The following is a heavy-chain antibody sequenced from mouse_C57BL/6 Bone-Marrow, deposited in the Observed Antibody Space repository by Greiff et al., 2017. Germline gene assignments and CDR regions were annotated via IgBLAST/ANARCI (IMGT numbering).Heavy chain of an antibody. J-gene: IGHJ3*01. CDR2: IRNKANNHAT. CDR3: TRLTTVVPFAY. D-gene: IGHD1-1*01. CDR1: GFTFSDAW. Sequence: EVMLVESGGGLVQPGGSMKLSCAASGFTFSDAWMDWVRQSPEKGLEWGAEIRNKANNHATYYAESVKGRFTISRDESKSSVYMQMNSLRAEDTGIYYCTRLTTVVPFAYWGQGTLVTVSA. V-gene: IGHV6-6*01.